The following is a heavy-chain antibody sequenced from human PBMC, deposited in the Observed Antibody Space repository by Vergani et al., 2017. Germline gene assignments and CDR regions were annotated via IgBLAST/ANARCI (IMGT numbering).Heavy chain of an antibody. CDR2: IYYSGST. J-gene: IGHJ6*02. Sequence: QLQLQESGPGLVKPSETLSLTCTVSGGSISSSSYYWGWIRQPPGKGLEWIGSIYYSGSTYYNPSLKSRVTISVDTSKNQFSLKLSSVTAADTAVYYCARHYYGSGSYYFHYYYYGMDVWGQGP. CDR1: GGSISSSSYY. CDR3: ARHYYGSGSYYFHYYYYGMDV. V-gene: IGHV4-39*01. D-gene: IGHD3-10*01.